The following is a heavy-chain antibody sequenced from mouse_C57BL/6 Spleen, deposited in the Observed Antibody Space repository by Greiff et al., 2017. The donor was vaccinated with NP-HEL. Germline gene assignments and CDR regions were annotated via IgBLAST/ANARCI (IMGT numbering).Heavy chain of an antibody. V-gene: IGHV1-15*01. CDR1: GYTFTDYE. Sequence: QVQLKESGADLVRPGASVTLSCKASGYTFTDYEMHWVKQTPVHGLEWIGAIDPETGGTAYNQKFKGKAILTADKSSSTAYMELRSLTSEDSAVYYCTRCVTTVVATNAMDYWGQGTSVTVSS. CDR3: TRCVTTVVATNAMDY. J-gene: IGHJ4*01. CDR2: IDPETGGT. D-gene: IGHD1-1*01.